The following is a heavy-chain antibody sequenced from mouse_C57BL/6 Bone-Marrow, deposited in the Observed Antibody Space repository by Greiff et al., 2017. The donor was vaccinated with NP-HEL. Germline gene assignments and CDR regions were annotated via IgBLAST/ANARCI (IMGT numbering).Heavy chain of an antibody. CDR1: GFTFSDAW. J-gene: IGHJ2*01. V-gene: IGHV6-6*01. CDR3: TRGTTVVARGNYFDY. D-gene: IGHD1-1*01. Sequence: EVKLVESGGGLVQPGGSMKLSCAASGFTFSDAWMDRVRQSPEKGLEWVAEIRNKANNHATYYAESVKGRFTISRDDSKSSVLLQMNSLRAEDTGIYYCTRGTTVVARGNYFDYWGQGTTLTVSS. CDR2: IRNKANNHAT.